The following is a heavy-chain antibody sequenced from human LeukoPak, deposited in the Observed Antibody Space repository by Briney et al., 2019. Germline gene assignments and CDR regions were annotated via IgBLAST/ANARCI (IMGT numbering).Heavy chain of an antibody. J-gene: IGHJ5*02. D-gene: IGHD6-19*01. CDR3: ARYYLQWLARSTNWFDP. V-gene: IGHV4-34*01. CDR2: INHSGST. Sequence: SETLSLTCDVYGGSFSGYYCSWIRQPPGKGLEWLGEINHSGSTNYNPSLKSRVTISVDTSKNQFSLKLSSVTAADTAVYYCARYYLQWLARSTNWFDPWGQGTLVTVSS. CDR1: GGSFSGYY.